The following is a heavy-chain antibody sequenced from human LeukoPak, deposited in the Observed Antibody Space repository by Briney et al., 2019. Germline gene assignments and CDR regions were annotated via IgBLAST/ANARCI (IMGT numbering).Heavy chain of an antibody. CDR3: ARCSGYYLNWFDP. CDR2: IYYSGST. CDR1: GGSISSSSYY. V-gene: IGHV4-39*07. J-gene: IGHJ5*02. Sequence: LSETLSLTCTVSGGSISSSSYYWGWIRQPPGKGLEWIGSIYYSGSTYYNPSLKSRVTISVDTSKNQFSLKLSSVTAADTAVYYCARCSGYYLNWFDPWGQGTLVTVSS. D-gene: IGHD3-22*01.